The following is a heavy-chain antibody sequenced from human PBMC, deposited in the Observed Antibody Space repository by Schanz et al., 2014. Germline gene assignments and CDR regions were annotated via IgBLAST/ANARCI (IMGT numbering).Heavy chain of an antibody. CDR2: IKLDGSEK. CDR1: GFTFSDHW. V-gene: IGHV3-7*01. Sequence: AQLVESGGGVVQPGRSLRLSCSASGFTFSDHWMSWVRQPPGKGLEWVANIKLDGSEKYYVDSVKGRFTISRDNAKNSLYLQMNSLRDEDTAVYYCARGGATRFDYWGQGTLVTVSS. D-gene: IGHD1-26*01. J-gene: IGHJ4*02. CDR3: ARGGATRFDY.